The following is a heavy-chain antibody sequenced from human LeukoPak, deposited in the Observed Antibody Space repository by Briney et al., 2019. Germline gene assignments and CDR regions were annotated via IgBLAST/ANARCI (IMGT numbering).Heavy chain of an antibody. CDR2: ISYSGTT. Sequence: SETLSLTRTLSGGSISSHYWSWFRQTPGERPEWIAFISYSGTTNYNPSLKRRVTISIDSSKNQFSLKLSSVTAAHTAMYYCARGTGFYDSSSHYYWGYFDSWGQGTLVPVSS. CDR3: ARGTGFYDSSSHYYWGYFDS. CDR1: GGSISSHY. V-gene: IGHV4-59*11. D-gene: IGHD3-22*01. J-gene: IGHJ4*02.